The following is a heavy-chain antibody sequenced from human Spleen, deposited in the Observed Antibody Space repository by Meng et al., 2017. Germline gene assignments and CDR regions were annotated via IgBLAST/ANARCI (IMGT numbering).Heavy chain of an antibody. D-gene: IGHD5-18*01. CDR2: IWSDGDTK. CDR1: GFSLINYG. CDR3: TGNSHIYGFDY. Sequence: QVQLVESGGGVVQPGRSLRLSCAASGFSLINYGMHWVRQAPGKGLEWVAVIWSDGDTKYYADSVKDRFTISRDNSKNTLHLQMNSLTAEDTAVYYCTGNSHIYGFDYWGPGTLVTVSS. V-gene: IGHV3-33*01. J-gene: IGHJ4*02.